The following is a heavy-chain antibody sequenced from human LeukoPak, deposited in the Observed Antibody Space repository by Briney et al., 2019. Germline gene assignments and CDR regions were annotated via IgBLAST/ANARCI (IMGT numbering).Heavy chain of an antibody. D-gene: IGHD6-19*01. V-gene: IGHV3-30*18. CDR2: ISYDGSNK. Sequence: GTSLRLSCAASGFSFSSYGMHWVRHAPGEGLEWVAVISYDGSNKYYADSVKGRFTISRDNSKNTLYLQMNSLRAEDTAVYYCAKDQSPIAVAGTLNYWGQGTLVTVSS. J-gene: IGHJ4*02. CDR1: GFSFSSYG. CDR3: AKDQSPIAVAGTLNY.